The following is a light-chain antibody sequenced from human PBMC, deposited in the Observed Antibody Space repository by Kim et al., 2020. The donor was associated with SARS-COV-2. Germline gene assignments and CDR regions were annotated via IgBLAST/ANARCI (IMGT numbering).Light chain of an antibody. J-gene: IGKJ1*01. CDR1: QSISSW. CDR3: QEYYSSSRT. V-gene: IGKV1-5*03. Sequence: ASVGDRVTITYRASQSISSWLAWYQQKPGKAPNLLIYKASSLESGVPSSFSGSGSGTEFTLTISSLQPDDFATYYCQEYYSSSRTFGQGTKVDIK. CDR2: KAS.